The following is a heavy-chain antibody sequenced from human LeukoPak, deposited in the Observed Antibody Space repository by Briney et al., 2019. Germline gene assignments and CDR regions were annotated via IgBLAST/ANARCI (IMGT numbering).Heavy chain of an antibody. D-gene: IGHD4-17*01. CDR2: ISYDGSNK. Sequence: GGSLRLSCAASGFTFSSYAMYWVRQAPGKGLERVAVISYDGSNKYYADSVKGRFTISRDNSKNTLYLQMNSLRPEDTAVYYCARTRPYGDYVSYYYYGMDVWGQGTTVTVSS. J-gene: IGHJ6*02. CDR1: GFTFSSYA. V-gene: IGHV3-30-3*01. CDR3: ARTRPYGDYVSYYYYGMDV.